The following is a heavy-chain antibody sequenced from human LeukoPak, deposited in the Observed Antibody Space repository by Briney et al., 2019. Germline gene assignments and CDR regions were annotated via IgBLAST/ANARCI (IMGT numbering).Heavy chain of an antibody. CDR2: IIPILGIA. V-gene: IGHV1-69*04. J-gene: IGHJ4*02. CDR1: GGTFSSYA. CDR3: ARDSSGWFDY. Sequence: ASVKVSCKASGGTFSSYAISWVRRAPGQGLEWMGRIIPILGIANYAQKFQGRVTITADKSTSTAYMELSSLRSEDTAVYYCARDSSGWFDYWGQGTLVTVSS. D-gene: IGHD6-19*01.